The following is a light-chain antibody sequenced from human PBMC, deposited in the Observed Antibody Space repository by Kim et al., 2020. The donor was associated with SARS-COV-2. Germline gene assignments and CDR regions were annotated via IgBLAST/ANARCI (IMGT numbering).Light chain of an antibody. V-gene: IGKV3-20*01. CDR1: QSVSSSF. J-gene: IGKJ4*01. CDR2: GTS. Sequence: LASSPGERATLSCRSSQSVSSSFLGWYQQNPGQVPRLLISGTSGSATGILDKGSGRWSGTDFALSSSKMEPGDIAVYYCQQCGRTFGGGTKVEIK. CDR3: QQCGRT.